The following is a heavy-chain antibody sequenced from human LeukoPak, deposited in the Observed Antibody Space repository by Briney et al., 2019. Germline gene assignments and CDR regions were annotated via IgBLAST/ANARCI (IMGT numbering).Heavy chain of an antibody. D-gene: IGHD5-18*01. J-gene: IGHJ4*02. CDR1: EFTVSSNY. CDR3: ARGYNYYAY. V-gene: IGHV3-66*01. Sequence: GRSLRLSCAASEFTVSSNYMTWVRQAPGKGLEWVSIIYGGGSTYYADSVKGRFTISRDNSKNTLYLQMNGLRAEDTAVYYCARGYNYYAYWGQGTLVTVSS. CDR2: IYGGGST.